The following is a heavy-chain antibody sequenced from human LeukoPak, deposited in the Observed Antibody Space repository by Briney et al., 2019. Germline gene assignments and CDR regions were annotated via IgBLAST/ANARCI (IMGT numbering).Heavy chain of an antibody. J-gene: IGHJ2*01. CDR1: GFNFSRNG. D-gene: IGHD3-10*01. V-gene: IGHV3-33*01. CDR3: ARVVSYYGSSYRLLDV. Sequence: PGRSLRLSCEASGFNFSRNGMHWVRQAPGKGLEWVSLIWYDGSQRQYADSVQGRFIVSRDNSKNTLYLEMSGLRVEDTAVCYCARVVSYYGSSYRLLDVWGRGTLVTVSS. CDR2: IWYDGSQR.